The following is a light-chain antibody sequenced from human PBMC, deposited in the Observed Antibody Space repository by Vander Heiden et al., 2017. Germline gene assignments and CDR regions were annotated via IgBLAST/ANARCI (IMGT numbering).Light chain of an antibody. V-gene: IGKV3-20*01. CDR1: QSVSGSY. Sequence: EIVLTQSPGTLSLSPGDRATLSCRASQSVSGSYLAWYQQKPGQAPRRLIYGASSRATGIPDRFSGSGSGTDFTLTISRLEPEDFAVYYCQHYGTAPRAFGQGAKVEIK. CDR2: GAS. CDR3: QHYGTAPRA. J-gene: IGKJ1*01.